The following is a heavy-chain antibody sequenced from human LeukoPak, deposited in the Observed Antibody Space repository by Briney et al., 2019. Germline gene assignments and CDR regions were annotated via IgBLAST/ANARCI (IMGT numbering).Heavy chain of an antibody. Sequence: SETLSLTCTVSRGPISTYYWSWIRQPPGKGLEWIGHIYYSGNTNYNPSLKSRVTISLDTSKNEFFPKLTSVTAADTAVYYCARVGYSSSGNYYNDRGAFDYWGQGTLVTVSS. CDR3: ARVGYSSSGNYYNDRGAFDY. CDR2: IYYSGNT. J-gene: IGHJ4*02. CDR1: RGPISTYY. D-gene: IGHD3-10*01. V-gene: IGHV4-59*01.